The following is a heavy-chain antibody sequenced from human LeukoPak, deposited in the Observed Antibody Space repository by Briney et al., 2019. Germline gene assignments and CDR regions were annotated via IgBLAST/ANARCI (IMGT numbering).Heavy chain of an antibody. CDR2: INTNTGNP. D-gene: IGHD3-3*01. CDR3: ARADYDFWSGLLNYFDY. J-gene: IGHJ4*02. V-gene: IGHV7-4-1*02. Sequence: ASVKVSCKASGYIFTSNAMSWVRQAPGRGPEWMGWINTNTGNPTYAQGFTGRFVFSLDTSVSTAYLQISTLKAEDTAVYYCARADYDFWSGLLNYFDYWGQGTLVTVSS. CDR1: GYIFTSNA.